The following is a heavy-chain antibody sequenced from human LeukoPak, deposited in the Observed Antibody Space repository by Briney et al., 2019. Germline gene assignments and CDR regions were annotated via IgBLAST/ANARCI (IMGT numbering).Heavy chain of an antibody. CDR2: ISSSGSTI. V-gene: IGHV3-11*01. J-gene: IGHJ3*02. CDR1: GFTFSDCY. CDR3: AREGMATIRSIGAFDI. D-gene: IGHD5-24*01. Sequence: GGSLRLSCAASGFTFSDCYMSWIRQAPGKGLEWVSYISSSGSTIYYADSVKGRFTISRDNAKNSLYLQMNSLRAEDTAVYYCAREGMATIRSIGAFDIWGQGTMVTVSS.